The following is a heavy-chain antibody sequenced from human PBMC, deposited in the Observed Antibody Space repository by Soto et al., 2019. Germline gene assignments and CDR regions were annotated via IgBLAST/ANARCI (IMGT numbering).Heavy chain of an antibody. J-gene: IGHJ4*02. D-gene: IGHD3-16*02. CDR2: IKSKTDGGTT. Sequence: GGSLRLSCAASGFTFSNAWMSWVRQAPGKGLEWVGRIKSKTDGGTTDYAAPVEGRFTISRDDSKNTLYLQMNSLKTEDTAVYFCTTYPPITFGGVIVPADYWGQGTLVTVSS. CDR3: TTYPPITFGGVIVPADY. V-gene: IGHV3-15*01. CDR1: GFTFSNAW.